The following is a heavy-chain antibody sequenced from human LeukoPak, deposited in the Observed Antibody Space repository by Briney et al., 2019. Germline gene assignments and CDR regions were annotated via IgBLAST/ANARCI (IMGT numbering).Heavy chain of an antibody. Sequence: GGSLRLSCAASGFTFYNYAMSWVRQAPGKGLEWVSTIRGSGGNTYYADSVKGRFTISRDNSENTLYLQMNSLRAEDTAVYYCAKPLGYCTGGVCYSNYFDPRGQGTLVTVSS. CDR3: AKPLGYCTGGVCYSNYFDP. CDR1: GFTFYNYA. CDR2: IRGSGGNT. V-gene: IGHV3-23*01. D-gene: IGHD2-8*02. J-gene: IGHJ5*02.